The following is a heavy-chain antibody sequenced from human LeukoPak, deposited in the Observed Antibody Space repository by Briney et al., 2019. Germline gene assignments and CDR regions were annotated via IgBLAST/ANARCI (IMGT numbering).Heavy chain of an antibody. D-gene: IGHD3-16*01. CDR3: ARDHEGDGDFDY. V-gene: IGHV4-61*01. CDR2: IYYSGST. Sequence: SETLSLTCTVSGGSISSSSYYWGWIRQPPGKGLEWIGYIYYSGSTNYNPSLKSRVTISVDTSKNQFSLKLSSVTAADTAVYYCARDHEGDGDFDYWGQGTLVTVSS. J-gene: IGHJ4*02. CDR1: GGSISSSSYY.